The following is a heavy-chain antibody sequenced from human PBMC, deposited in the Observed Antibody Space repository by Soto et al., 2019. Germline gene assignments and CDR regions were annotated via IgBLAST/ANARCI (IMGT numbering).Heavy chain of an antibody. Sequence: SETLSLTCAVYGGSFSGYYWSWIRQPPGKGPEWIGEINHSGSTNYNPSLKSRVTISVDTSKNQFSLKLSSVTAADTAVYYCARDRPFNSNSPHYYYYGMDVWGQGTTVTVSS. J-gene: IGHJ6*02. CDR3: ARDRPFNSNSPHYYYYGMDV. CDR2: INHSGST. V-gene: IGHV4-34*01. D-gene: IGHD2-21*01. CDR1: GGSFSGYY.